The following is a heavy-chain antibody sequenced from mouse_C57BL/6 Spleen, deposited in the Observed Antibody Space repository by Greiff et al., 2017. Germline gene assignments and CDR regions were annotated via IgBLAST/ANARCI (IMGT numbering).Heavy chain of an antibody. D-gene: IGHD1-1*01. CDR2: IYPGDGDT. J-gene: IGHJ3*01. V-gene: IGHV1-82*01. Sequence: QVQLKQSGPELVKPGASVKISCKASGYAFSSSWMNWVKQRPGKGLEWIGRIYPGDGDTNYNGKFKGKATLTADKSSSTAYMQLSSLTSEDSAVCVCARYYGSSYGPWFAYWGQGTLVTVSA. CDR3: ARYYGSSYGPWFAY. CDR1: GYAFSSSW.